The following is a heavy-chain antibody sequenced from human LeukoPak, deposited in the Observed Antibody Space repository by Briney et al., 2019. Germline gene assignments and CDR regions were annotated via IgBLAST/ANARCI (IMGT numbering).Heavy chain of an antibody. CDR3: AKEVGFCRGGNFYSSFDS. J-gene: IGHJ4*02. CDR1: GFPFSSYW. Sequence: PGGSLRLSCVASGFPFSSYWMTWVRQAPGKGLEWVANIKQDGSKKSYVDSVKGRFTISRDNAKNSLYLQMYSLRAEDTAVYFCAKEVGFCRGGNFYSSFDSWGQGTLVTVS. CDR2: IKQDGSKK. V-gene: IGHV3-7*01. D-gene: IGHD2-15*01.